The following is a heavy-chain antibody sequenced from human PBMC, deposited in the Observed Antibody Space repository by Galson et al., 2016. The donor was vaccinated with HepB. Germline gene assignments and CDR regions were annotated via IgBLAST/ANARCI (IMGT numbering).Heavy chain of an antibody. CDR3: AKDYDSSWYVFGKTNWFDP. J-gene: IGHJ5*02. CDR1: GFTFSNYA. CDR2: ISYDGRNK. D-gene: IGHD6-13*01. V-gene: IGHV3-30*04. Sequence: SLRLSCAASGFTFSNYAMYWVRQAPGKGLEWLTLISYDGRNKYYADSVKGRFTISRDNSKSTLYLQMNSLRAEDTAVYYCAKDYDSSWYVFGKTNWFDPWGQGAQVTVYS.